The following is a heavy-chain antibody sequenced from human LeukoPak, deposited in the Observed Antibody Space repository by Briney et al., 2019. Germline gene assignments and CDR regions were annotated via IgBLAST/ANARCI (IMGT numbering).Heavy chain of an antibody. Sequence: SETLSLTCTVSGGSISSGDYYWSWIRQPPGKGLEWIGYIYYSGSTYYNPSLKSRVTISVDTSKNQFSLKLSSVTAADTAVYYCARLVHYYDSSGYYLFDYWGQGTLVTVSS. CDR3: ARLVHYYDSSGYYLFDY. V-gene: IGHV4-30-4*08. J-gene: IGHJ4*02. CDR1: GGSISSGDYY. D-gene: IGHD3-22*01. CDR2: IYYSGST.